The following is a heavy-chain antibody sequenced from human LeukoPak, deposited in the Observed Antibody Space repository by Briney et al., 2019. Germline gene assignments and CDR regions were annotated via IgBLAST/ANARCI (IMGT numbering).Heavy chain of an antibody. CDR2: IRYDGSNK. CDR1: GFTFSNYV. D-gene: IGHD6-19*01. J-gene: IGHJ4*02. Sequence: GGSLRLSCAAFGFTFSNYVMHWVRQAPGKGLEWVTFIRYDGSNKFYADSVKGRFTISRDNSKNTMLLQMYSLRPEDTALYYCAKDMGSGWYRANFDYWGRGTMVTVSS. V-gene: IGHV3-30*02. CDR3: AKDMGSGWYRANFDY.